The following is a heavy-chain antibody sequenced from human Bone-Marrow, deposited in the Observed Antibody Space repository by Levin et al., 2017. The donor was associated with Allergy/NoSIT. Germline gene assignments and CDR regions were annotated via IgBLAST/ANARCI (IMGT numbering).Heavy chain of an antibody. CDR3: ARNLIIVPYRRDGFDL. J-gene: IGHJ3*01. CDR2: IYSGGTT. D-gene: IGHD2/OR15-2a*01. V-gene: IGHV3-53*01. CDR1: GFSVSDYY. Sequence: QPGGSLRLSCAVSGFSVSDYYFNWVRQAPGKGLEWVSVIYSGGTTYYADSVKGRFTISRDDSKNTVYLQMNSLSADDTAVYYCARNLIIVPYRRDGFDLWGQGTKVTVSS.